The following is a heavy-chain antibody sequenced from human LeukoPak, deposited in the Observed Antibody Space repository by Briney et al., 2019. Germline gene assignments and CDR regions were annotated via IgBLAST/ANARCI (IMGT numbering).Heavy chain of an antibody. CDR2: IWYDGSNK. J-gene: IGHJ4*02. Sequence: GGSLKLSCAASGFTFSSYGMHWVRQAPGKGLEWVAVIWYDGSNKYYADSVKGRFTISRDNSKNTLYLRMNSLRAEDTAVYYCARSRYSGYLIDYWGQGTLVTVSS. CDR3: ARSRYSGYLIDY. D-gene: IGHD5-12*01. CDR1: GFTFSSYG. V-gene: IGHV3-33*01.